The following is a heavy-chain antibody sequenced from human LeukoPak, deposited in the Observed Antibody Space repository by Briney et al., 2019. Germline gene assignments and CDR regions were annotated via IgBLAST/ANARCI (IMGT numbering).Heavy chain of an antibody. D-gene: IGHD2-2*01. CDR2: INPNSGGT. CDR1: GYTFTSYG. CDR3: ARGVVVVPAAENWFDP. Sequence: ASVKVSCKASGYTFTSYGISWVRQAPGQGLEWMGWINPNSGGTSYAQKFQGRVTTTRDTSISTAYMELSRLRSDDTAVYYCARGVVVVPAAENWFDPWGQGTLVTVSS. V-gene: IGHV1-2*02. J-gene: IGHJ5*02.